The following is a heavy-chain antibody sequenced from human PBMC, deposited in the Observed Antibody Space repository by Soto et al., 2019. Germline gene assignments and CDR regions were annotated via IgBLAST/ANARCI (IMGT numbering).Heavy chain of an antibody. CDR2: IIPIFGTA. D-gene: IGHD2-2*01. V-gene: IGHV1-69*01. CDR3: ARGYCSSTSCRGGPYYFDY. Sequence: QVQLVQSGAEVKKPGSSVKVSCKASGGTFSSYAISWVRQAPGQGLEWKGGIIPIFGTANYAQKFQGRVTITADESTSTAYMELSSLRSEDTAVYYCARGYCSSTSCRGGPYYFDYWGQGTLVTVSS. J-gene: IGHJ4*02. CDR1: GGTFSSYA.